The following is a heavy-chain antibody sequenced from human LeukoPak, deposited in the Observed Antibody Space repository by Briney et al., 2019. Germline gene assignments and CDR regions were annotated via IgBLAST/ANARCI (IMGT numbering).Heavy chain of an antibody. V-gene: IGHV3-7*01. CDR1: GFTFSSYW. D-gene: IGHD6-6*01. J-gene: IGHJ4*02. Sequence: HPGGSLRLSCAASGFTFSSYWMSWVRQAPGKGLEWVANIKEDGSETYYVDSVKGRFTISRDNAKNSLYLQMNSLRAEDTAVYYCARASPAIAARDYWGQGTLVTVSS. CDR3: ARASPAIAARDY. CDR2: IKEDGSET.